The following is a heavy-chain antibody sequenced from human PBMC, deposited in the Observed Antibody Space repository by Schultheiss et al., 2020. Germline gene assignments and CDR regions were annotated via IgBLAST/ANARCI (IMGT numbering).Heavy chain of an antibody. V-gene: IGHV1-2*06. J-gene: IGHJ4*02. CDR3: ARYGGGDWALDY. CDR2: INPNSGGT. CDR1: GYTFTGYY. Sequence: ASVKVSCKASGYTFTGYYMHWVRQAPGQGLEWMGRINPNSGGTNYAQKFQGRVTMTRDTSINTAYMELSRLRSDDTALYYCARYGGGDWALDYWGQGTLVNVYS. D-gene: IGHD2-21*02.